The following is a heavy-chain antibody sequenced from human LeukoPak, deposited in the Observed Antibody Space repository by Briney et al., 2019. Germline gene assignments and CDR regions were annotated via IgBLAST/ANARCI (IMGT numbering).Heavy chain of an antibody. J-gene: IGHJ4*02. D-gene: IGHD6-13*01. CDR1: GFTFSSYA. CDR3: ENAPQFLIAAEIDY. Sequence: GGSLRLSCAASGFTFSSYAMSWVRQAPGKGLEWVSAISGSGGSTYYADSVKGRFTISRDNSKNTLYLQMNSLRAEDTAVYYWENAPQFLIAAEIDYGGQRPLVTVS. V-gene: IGHV3-23*01. CDR2: ISGSGGST.